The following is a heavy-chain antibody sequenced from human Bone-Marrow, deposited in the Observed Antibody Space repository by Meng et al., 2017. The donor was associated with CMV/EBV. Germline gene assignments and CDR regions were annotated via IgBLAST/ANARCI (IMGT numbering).Heavy chain of an antibody. CDR1: GFTVSSNY. V-gene: IGHV3-66*02. CDR2: IYSGGST. D-gene: IGHD2-15*01. CDR3: AKTLRVVQLYNWFDP. Sequence: LKISCAASGFTVSSNYMSWVRQAPGKGLEWVSVIYSGGSTYYADSVKGRFTISRDNSKNTLYLQMNSLRAEDTAVYYCAKTLRVVQLYNWFDPWGQGTLVTVSS. J-gene: IGHJ5*02.